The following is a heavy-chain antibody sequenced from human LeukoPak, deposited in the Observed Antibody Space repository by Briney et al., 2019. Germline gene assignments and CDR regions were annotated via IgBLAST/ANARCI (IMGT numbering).Heavy chain of an antibody. V-gene: IGHV4-4*09. CDR3: ARAMGGIAARQDAFDI. CDR2: IYTSGST. D-gene: IGHD6-6*01. CDR1: GGSISSYY. Sequence: PSETLSLTCTVSGGSISSYYGSWIRQPPGKGREGIGYIYTSGSTNSNPSLMSRVTISVDTSKNQFSLKLSSVTAADTAVYYCARAMGGIAARQDAFDIWGQGTMVTVSS. J-gene: IGHJ3*02.